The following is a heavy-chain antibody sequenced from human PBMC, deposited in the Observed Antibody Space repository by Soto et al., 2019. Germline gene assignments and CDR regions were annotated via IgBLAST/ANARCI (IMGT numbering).Heavy chain of an antibody. CDR2: INHGGTS. CDR1: GGSFSGYY. V-gene: IGHV4-34*01. D-gene: IGHD5-12*01. J-gene: IGHJ4*02. Sequence: ETLSLTCAVHGGSFSGYYWDWIRQPPGKGLEWIGEINHGGTSNYNPSLKSRAIISVDTSKNQFSLKLTSVTAEDTALYFCAAGGWLPRYYWGQGTLVTVSS. CDR3: AAGGWLPRYY.